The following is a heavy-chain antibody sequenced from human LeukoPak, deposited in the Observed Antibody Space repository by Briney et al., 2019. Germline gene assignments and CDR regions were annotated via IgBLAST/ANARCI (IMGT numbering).Heavy chain of an antibody. V-gene: IGHV1-2*02. CDR2: INPNSGGT. CDR3: ARGGYCSGGSCYSMKYNWFDP. D-gene: IGHD2-15*01. J-gene: IGHJ5*02. CDR1: GYSFTSYD. Sequence: ASVKVSCKASGYSFTSYDIIWVRQATGQGLEWMGWINPNSGGTNYAQKFQGRVTMTRDTSISTAYMELSRLRSDDTAVYYCARGGYCSGGSCYSMKYNWFDPWGQGTLVTVSS.